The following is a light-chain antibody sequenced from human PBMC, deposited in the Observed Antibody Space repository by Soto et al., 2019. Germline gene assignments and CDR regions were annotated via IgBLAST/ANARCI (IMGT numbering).Light chain of an antibody. CDR1: QSVSSN. J-gene: IGKJ1*01. CDR3: QQYNNWPRT. Sequence: EIVMTQSPATLSVSPGERATLSCRASQSVSSNLAWYQQKPGQAPRLLIYGASTRATGIPARFSGSGSGTEFTLTLSSLQSEDFAVYYCQQYNNWPRTFG. V-gene: IGKV3-15*01. CDR2: GAS.